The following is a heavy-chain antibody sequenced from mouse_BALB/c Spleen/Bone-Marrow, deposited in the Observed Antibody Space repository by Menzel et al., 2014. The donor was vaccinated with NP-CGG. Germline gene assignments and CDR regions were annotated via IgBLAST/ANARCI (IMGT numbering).Heavy chain of an antibody. CDR1: GFTFTDYY. CDR3: ARDDYGFDY. J-gene: IGHJ2*01. V-gene: IGHV7-3*02. CDR2: IRNKGNGYTT. D-gene: IGHD1-1*01. Sequence: EVQLVESGGGLVQTGGSLRLSCATSGFTFTDYYMSWVRQPPGKALEWLGFIRNKGNGYTTEYSASVKGRFTISRDNSQSILCLQMNTLRAEDSATYYCARDDYGFDYWGQGTTLTVSS.